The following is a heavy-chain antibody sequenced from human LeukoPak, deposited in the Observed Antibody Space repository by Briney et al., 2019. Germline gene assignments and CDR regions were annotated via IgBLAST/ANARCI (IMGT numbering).Heavy chain of an antibody. CDR1: GFTFSNGW. Sequence: GGSLRLSCAASGFTFSNGWMSWVREGPGKGLEWVGRIKSKTDGGTTDYAAPVKGRFTISRDDSKNTLYLQMNSLKTEDTAVYYCTTQRSRITMVRGVIRSDHWGQGTLVTVSS. CDR3: TTQRSRITMVRGVIRSDH. CDR2: IKSKTDGGTT. V-gene: IGHV3-15*01. J-gene: IGHJ4*02. D-gene: IGHD3-10*01.